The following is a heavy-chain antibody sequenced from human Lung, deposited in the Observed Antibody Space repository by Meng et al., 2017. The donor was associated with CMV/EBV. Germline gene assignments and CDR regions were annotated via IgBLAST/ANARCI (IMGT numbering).Heavy chain of an antibody. CDR2: ISSSGNSI. D-gene: IGHD4-23*01. J-gene: IGHJ4*02. CDR1: GFSFSDYY. CDR3: ARERGGNYYVDY. V-gene: IGHV3-11*01. Sequence: GESLKISCEGSGFSFSDYYMIWIRQAPGKGLEWLAYISSSGNSIYYTDSVEGRFTISRDNARNSLYLQMNSLRVDDTAVYYCARERGGNYYVDYWGQGTLVXVSS.